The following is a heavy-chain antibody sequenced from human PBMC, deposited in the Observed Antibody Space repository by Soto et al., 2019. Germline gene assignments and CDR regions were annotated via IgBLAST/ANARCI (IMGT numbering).Heavy chain of an antibody. CDR3: ASGGSYSTANDY. V-gene: IGHV4-59*01. J-gene: IGHJ4*02. CDR2: IYYSGST. Sequence: SETLSLTCIVSGGSLSSYYWSWIRQPPGKGLEWIGYIYYSGSTNYNPSLKSRVTMSVDTSKNQFSLRLSSVTAADTAVYYCASGGSYSTANDYWGQGTLVTVSP. CDR1: GGSLSSYY. D-gene: IGHD1-26*01.